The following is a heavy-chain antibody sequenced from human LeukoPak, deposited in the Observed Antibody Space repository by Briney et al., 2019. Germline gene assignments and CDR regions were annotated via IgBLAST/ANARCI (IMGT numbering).Heavy chain of an antibody. V-gene: IGHV4-59*08. Sequence: PSETLSLTCTVSGGSITTFYWSWIRQPPGEGLEWIAYMFHSGTPRYNPSLQSRVTISADTSKNQFSLNVRSTTAADTAVYYCARRRGWKQQLVYFNYWGQGTLATVSS. J-gene: IGHJ4*02. CDR1: GGSITTFY. CDR2: MFHSGTP. D-gene: IGHD6-13*01. CDR3: ARRRGWKQQLVYFNY.